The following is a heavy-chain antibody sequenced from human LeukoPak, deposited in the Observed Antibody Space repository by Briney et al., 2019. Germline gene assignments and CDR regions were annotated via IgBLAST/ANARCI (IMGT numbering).Heavy chain of an antibody. J-gene: IGHJ6*03. D-gene: IGHD3-22*01. Sequence: GPTLVHPTRTLTLTCTFSGFPLPTSKMGVAWIRQPPGRALEWLALIYWDDDKRYSPSLKRGLTIPQDTSKHQVALTLTNMDPVDTATYYCAHRKVFINDYYMDVWGKGTTVTVSS. CDR2: IYWDDDK. CDR3: AHRKVFINDYYMDV. V-gene: IGHV2-5*02. CDR1: GFPLPTSKMG.